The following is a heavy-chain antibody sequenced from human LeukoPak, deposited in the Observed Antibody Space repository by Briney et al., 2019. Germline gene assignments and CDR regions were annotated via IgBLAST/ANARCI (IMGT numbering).Heavy chain of an antibody. J-gene: IGHJ5*02. CDR2: IYTSGST. CDR3: ARDPGFAGFGVVTLAWFDP. V-gene: IGHV4-4*07. Sequence: SETLSLTFTVSGGSISSYYWSWIRQPAGKGMEWIGRIYTSGSTNYNPSLKSRVTMSIDTSKNQFSLKLSSVTAADTAVYYCARDPGFAGFGVVTLAWFDPWGQGTLVTVSS. D-gene: IGHD3-3*01. CDR1: GGSISSYY.